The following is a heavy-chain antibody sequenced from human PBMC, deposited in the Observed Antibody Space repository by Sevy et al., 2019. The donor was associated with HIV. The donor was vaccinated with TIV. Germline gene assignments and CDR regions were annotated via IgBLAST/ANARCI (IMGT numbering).Heavy chain of an antibody. J-gene: IGHJ4*02. V-gene: IGHV4-59*11. Sequence: SETLSLTCTVSGGSITRLYWNWIRQPPGNGLEWIANIYYNGHITYNPSLKSRFTLSIDTSKNQFSMRLSSVTAADTAMYYCAGENAWGRGYSWGQGTLVTVSS. CDR3: AGENAWGRGYS. CDR1: GGSITRLY. D-gene: IGHD1-26*01. CDR2: IYYNGHI.